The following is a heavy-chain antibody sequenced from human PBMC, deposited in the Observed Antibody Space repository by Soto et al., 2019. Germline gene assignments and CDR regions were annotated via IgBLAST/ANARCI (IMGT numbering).Heavy chain of an antibody. D-gene: IGHD3-22*01. Sequence: GGSLRLSYAASGFTFSSYGMRWVRQAPGKGLEWVAVIWYDGSNKYYTDSVKGRFTISRDNSKNTLYLQMNSLRTEDTAVYYCARGGTGWAYYYDSATFVYWGQGTLVTVSS. J-gene: IGHJ4*02. CDR3: ARGGTGWAYYYDSATFVY. CDR1: GFTFSSYG. CDR2: IWYDGSNK. V-gene: IGHV3-33*01.